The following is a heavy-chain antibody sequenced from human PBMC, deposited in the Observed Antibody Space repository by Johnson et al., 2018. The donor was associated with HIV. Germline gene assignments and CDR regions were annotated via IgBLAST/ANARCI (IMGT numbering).Heavy chain of an antibody. V-gene: IGHV3-30*14. D-gene: IGHD1-1*01. CDR2: ISYDGNNK. CDR3: ARVPLDDWHSDAFDI. J-gene: IGHJ3*02. CDR1: GFTFSSYA. Sequence: QMQLVESGGGVVQPGRSLRLSCAASGFTFSSYAMHWVRQAPGKGLEWVAIISYDGNNKYYTDSVKGRFTISRDNSKNTLYLQMNSLRAEDTAVYYCARVPLDDWHSDAFDIWGQGTMVTVSS.